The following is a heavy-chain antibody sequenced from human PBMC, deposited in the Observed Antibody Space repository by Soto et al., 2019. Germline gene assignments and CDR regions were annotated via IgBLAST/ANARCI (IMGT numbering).Heavy chain of an antibody. Sequence: QVQLVESGGGVVQPGRSLRLSCAASGFTFSSYGMHWVRQAPGKGLEWVAVIWYDGSNKYYGDSVKGRFTISRDNSKNPLYLQMNSLRAEDTAVYYCARDKNWNYYFPDYWGQGTLVTVSS. CDR3: ARDKNWNYYFPDY. CDR1: GFTFSSYG. J-gene: IGHJ4*02. V-gene: IGHV3-33*01. D-gene: IGHD1-7*01. CDR2: IWYDGSNK.